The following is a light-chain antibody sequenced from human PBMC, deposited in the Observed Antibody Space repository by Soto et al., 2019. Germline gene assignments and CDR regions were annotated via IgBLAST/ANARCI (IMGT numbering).Light chain of an antibody. Sequence: EIVMTQSPGTLSVSPGERATLSCRASQGVGTNLAWYQQRRGQAPRLLIDAASSRATDIPARFTGRWSGTAFTLPISSLQSEDFAVYFCQQYTNWPLYTFGQGTKLEI. V-gene: IGKV3-15*01. J-gene: IGKJ2*01. CDR2: AAS. CDR1: QGVGTN. CDR3: QQYTNWPLYT.